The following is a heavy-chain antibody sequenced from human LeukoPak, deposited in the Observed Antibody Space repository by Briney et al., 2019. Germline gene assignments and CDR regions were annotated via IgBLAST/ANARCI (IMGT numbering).Heavy chain of an antibody. CDR1: GYTFTGYY. V-gene: IGHV1-2*02. CDR2: INPNSGDT. D-gene: IGHD3-10*01. J-gene: IGHJ3*02. CDR3: ARERYGSGSYCPLAI. Sequence: ASVKVSCKASGYTFTGYYMHWVRQAPGHGLEWMGWINPNSGDTNYAQSVQGRVTMTRDKSISTAYMELSRLRSDDTAVYYCARERYGSGSYCPLAIWGQGTRDSVSS.